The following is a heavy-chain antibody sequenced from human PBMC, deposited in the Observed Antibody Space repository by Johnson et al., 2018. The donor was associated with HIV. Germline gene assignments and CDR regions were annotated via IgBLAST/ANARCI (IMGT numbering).Heavy chain of an antibody. CDR1: GFTFSNAW. V-gene: IGHV3-15*01. CDR2: IKSKTDGGTT. J-gene: IGHJ3*02. Sequence: VQLVESGGGLVKPGGSLRLSCAASGFTFSNAWMSWARQAPGKGLEWVGRIKSKTDGGTTDYAAPVKGRFTISRDDSKNTLYLQMNSLRAEDTAVYYCAREVDTSWLSAFDIWGQGTMVTVSS. D-gene: IGHD5-18*01. CDR3: AREVDTSWLSAFDI.